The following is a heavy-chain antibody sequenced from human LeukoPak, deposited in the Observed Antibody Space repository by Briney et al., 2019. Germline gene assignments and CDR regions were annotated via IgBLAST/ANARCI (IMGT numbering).Heavy chain of an antibody. CDR2: ISYDGSNK. J-gene: IGHJ5*02. D-gene: IGHD2-15*01. V-gene: IGHV3-30-3*01. CDR1: GFTFSSYA. Sequence: PGGSLRLSCAASGFTFSSYAMHWVRQAPGKGLEWVAVISYDGSNKYYADSVKGRFTISRDNSKNTLYLQMNSLRAEDTAVYYCAREVGVAATRCNWFDPWGQGTLVTVSS. CDR3: AREVGVAATRCNWFDP.